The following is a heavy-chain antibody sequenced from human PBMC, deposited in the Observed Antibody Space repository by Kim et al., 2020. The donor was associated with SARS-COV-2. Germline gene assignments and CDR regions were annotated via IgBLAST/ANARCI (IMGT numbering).Heavy chain of an antibody. Sequence: ASVKVSCKASGYTFTSYGISWVRQAPGQGLEWMGWISAYNGNTNYAQKLQGRVTMTTDTSTSTAYMELRSLRSDDTAVYYCARGPKTYGEPQTIDYWGQGTLVTVSS. V-gene: IGHV1-18*01. D-gene: IGHD3-10*01. CDR2: ISAYNGNT. CDR3: ARGPKTYGEPQTIDY. J-gene: IGHJ4*02. CDR1: GYTFTSYG.